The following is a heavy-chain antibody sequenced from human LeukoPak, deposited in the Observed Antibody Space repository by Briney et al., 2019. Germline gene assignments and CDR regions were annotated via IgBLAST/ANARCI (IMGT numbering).Heavy chain of an antibody. CDR3: ARDRITMVRGVPRGPYWFDP. D-gene: IGHD3-10*01. CDR2: ISGSGAGT. Sequence: PGGSLRLSCAASGFTFTNYAMSWVRQAPGKGLEWVSTISGSGAGTYYADSVKGRFTISRDNSKNTLYLQMNSLRAEDTAVYYCARDRITMVRGVPRGPYWFDPWGQGTLVTVSS. CDR1: GFTFTNYA. J-gene: IGHJ5*02. V-gene: IGHV3-23*01.